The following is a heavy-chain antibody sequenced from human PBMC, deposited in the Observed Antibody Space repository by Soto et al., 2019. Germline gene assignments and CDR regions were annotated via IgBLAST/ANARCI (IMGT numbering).Heavy chain of an antibody. J-gene: IGHJ4*02. V-gene: IGHV1-69*01. CDR1: GGTFSSYA. CDR2: IIPIFGTA. Sequence: QVQLVQSGAEVQKPGSSVKVSCKASGGTFSSYAISWVRQAPGQGLEWMGGIIPIFGTANYAQKFQGRVTITADESTSTAYMELSSLRSEDTAVYYCAQGKYYDFWSGYPFDYWGQGTLVTVSS. CDR3: AQGKYYDFWSGYPFDY. D-gene: IGHD3-3*01.